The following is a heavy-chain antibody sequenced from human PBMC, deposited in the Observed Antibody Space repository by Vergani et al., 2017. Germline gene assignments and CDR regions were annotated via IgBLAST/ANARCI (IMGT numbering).Heavy chain of an antibody. CDR2: IKQDGSEK. CDR3: ARVRFLVWLLLGWFDH. V-gene: IGHV3-7*04. J-gene: IGHJ5*02. D-gene: IGHD3-3*01. CDR1: GFTFSSYW. Sequence: EVQLVESGGGLVQPGGSLRLSCAASGFTFSSYWMSWVRQAPGKGLEWAANIKQDGSEKYYVDSVKGRFTIPRDNAKNSLYLQMNSLRAEDTAVYYCARVRFLVWLLLGWFDHWGQGTLVTVSS.